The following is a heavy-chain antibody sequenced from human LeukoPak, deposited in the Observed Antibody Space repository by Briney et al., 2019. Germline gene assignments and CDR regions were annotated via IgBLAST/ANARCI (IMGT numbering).Heavy chain of an antibody. Sequence: ASETLSLTCTVSGGSISSYYWSWIRQPPGKGLEWIGYIYYSGSTNYNPPLKSRVTISADTSKNHFSLKLNSVTTADTAVYYCTRGAGWLIDYWGQGILVTVSS. J-gene: IGHJ4*02. D-gene: IGHD3-16*01. CDR1: GGSISSYY. CDR2: IYYSGST. CDR3: TRGAGWLIDY. V-gene: IGHV4-59*01.